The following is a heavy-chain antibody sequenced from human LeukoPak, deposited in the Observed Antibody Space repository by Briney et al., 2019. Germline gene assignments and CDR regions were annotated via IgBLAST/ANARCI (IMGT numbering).Heavy chain of an antibody. CDR2: ISASGTA. Sequence: PGGSLRLSCAASGFTFSTYAMTWVRQAPGKGLEWVSVISASGTAHYADSMKGRFTISRDNAKNTLHLQMNSLRVEDTAVFHCAREGTYSNGPDYWGQGTLVTVSS. D-gene: IGHD3-22*01. CDR1: GFTFSTYA. CDR3: AREGTYSNGPDY. J-gene: IGHJ4*02. V-gene: IGHV3-23*01.